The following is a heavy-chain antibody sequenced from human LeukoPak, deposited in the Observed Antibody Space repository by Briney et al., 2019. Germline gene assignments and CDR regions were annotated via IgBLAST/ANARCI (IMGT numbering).Heavy chain of an antibody. CDR2: MNPNSGNT. V-gene: IGHV1-8*01. D-gene: IGHD3-22*01. Sequence: ASVKVSCKASGYTFTSYDINWVRQATGQGLEWMGWMNPNSGNTGYAQKFQGRVTMTRNTPISTAYMELSSLRSEDTAVYYCARGPDPYYYDSSGYYFDYWGQGTLVTVSS. CDR3: ARGPDPYYYDSSGYYFDY. J-gene: IGHJ4*02. CDR1: GYTFTSYD.